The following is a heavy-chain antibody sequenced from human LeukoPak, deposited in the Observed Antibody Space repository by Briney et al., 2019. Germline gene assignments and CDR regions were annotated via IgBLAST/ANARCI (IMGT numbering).Heavy chain of an antibody. V-gene: IGHV4-31*03. J-gene: IGHJ4*02. CDR3: ARATTYYYDSSGYYTPYYFDY. Sequence: SETLSLTCTVSGGSISSGGYYWSWIRQHPGKGLEWIGYIYYSGSTYYNPSLKSRVTISVDTSKNQFSLKLSSVTAADTAVYYCARATTYYYDSSGYYTPYYFDYWGQGTLVTVSS. CDR1: GGSISSGGYY. D-gene: IGHD3-22*01. CDR2: IYYSGST.